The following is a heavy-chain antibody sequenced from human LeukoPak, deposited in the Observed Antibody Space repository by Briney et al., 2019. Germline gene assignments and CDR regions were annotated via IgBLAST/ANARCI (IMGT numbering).Heavy chain of an antibody. CDR1: GFTFSSYG. D-gene: IGHD2-21*01. Sequence: GGSLRLSCAASGFTFSSYGMHWVRQAPGKGLEWVAFIRYDGSNKYYADSVRGRFTISRDNSKNTLYLQMNSLRAEDTALDYCAKIAGGSNPFDYWGQGTPVTVSS. CDR3: AKIAGGSNPFDY. J-gene: IGHJ4*02. V-gene: IGHV3-30*02. CDR2: IRYDGSNK.